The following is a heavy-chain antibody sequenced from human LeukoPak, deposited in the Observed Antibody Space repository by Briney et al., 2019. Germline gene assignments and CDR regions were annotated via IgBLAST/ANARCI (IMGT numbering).Heavy chain of an antibody. D-gene: IGHD1-14*01. CDR2: IYTSGST. CDR3: ARGVRTGGGYYYYMDV. Sequence: PSETLSLTCTVSGGSISSYYWSWIRQPAGKGLEWIGRIYTSGSTNYNPSLKSRVTMSVDTSKNQFSLKLSSVTAADAAVYYCARGVRTGGGYYYYMDVWGKGTTVTVSS. CDR1: GGSISSYY. J-gene: IGHJ6*03. V-gene: IGHV4-4*07.